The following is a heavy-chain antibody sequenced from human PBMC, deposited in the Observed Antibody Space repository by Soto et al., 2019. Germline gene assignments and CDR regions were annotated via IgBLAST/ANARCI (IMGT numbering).Heavy chain of an antibody. CDR3: ARVCTNGVCYLAFDY. J-gene: IGHJ4*02. CDR2: IIPIFGTA. CDR1: GGTFSSYA. V-gene: IGHV1-69*13. D-gene: IGHD2-8*01. Sequence: ASVKVSCKASGGTFSSYAISWVRQAPGQGLEWMGGIIPIFGTANYAQKFQGRVTITADESTSTAYMELSSLRSEDTAVYYCARVCTNGVCYLAFDYWGQGTLVTVSS.